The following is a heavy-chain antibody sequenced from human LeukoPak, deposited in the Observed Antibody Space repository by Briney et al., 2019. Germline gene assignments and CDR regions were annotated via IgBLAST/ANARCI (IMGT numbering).Heavy chain of an antibody. Sequence: SETLSLTCTVSGGSVSSGNYYWSWIRQPPGKGLEWIGYIHYSGSTNYSPSLESRVTISVDTSKNQFSLKLRSVTAADTAVYYCARENDYGDYFHFDNWGQGTLVTVSS. V-gene: IGHV4-61*01. CDR2: IHYSGST. D-gene: IGHD4-17*01. J-gene: IGHJ4*02. CDR3: ARENDYGDYFHFDN. CDR1: GGSVSSGNYY.